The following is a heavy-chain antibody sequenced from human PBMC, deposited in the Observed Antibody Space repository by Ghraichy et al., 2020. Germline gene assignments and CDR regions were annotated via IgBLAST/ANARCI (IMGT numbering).Heavy chain of an antibody. Sequence: SCAASGFTFSSYSMNWVRQAPGKGLEWVSYINSRSTSIYYADSVKGRFTISRDNAKNSLYLQMNSLRDEDTAVYYCAREPPRADDAFDVWGQGTVVTVSS. CDR2: INSRSTSI. J-gene: IGHJ3*01. CDR1: GFTFSSYS. V-gene: IGHV3-48*02. CDR3: AREPPRADDAFDV.